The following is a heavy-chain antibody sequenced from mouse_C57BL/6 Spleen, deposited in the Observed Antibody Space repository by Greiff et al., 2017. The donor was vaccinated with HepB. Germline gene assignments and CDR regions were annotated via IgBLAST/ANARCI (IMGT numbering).Heavy chain of an antibody. CDR1: GYTFTSYW. CDR3: ARFEGSSWDWYFDV. CDR2: IDPSDSYT. D-gene: IGHD1-1*01. J-gene: IGHJ1*03. Sequence: VQLQQSGAELVMPGASVKLSCKASGYTFTSYWMHCVKQRPGQGLEWIGEIDPSDSYTNYNQKFKGKSTLTVDKSSSTAYMQLSSLTSEDSAVYYCARFEGSSWDWYFDVWGTGTTVTVSS. V-gene: IGHV1-69*01.